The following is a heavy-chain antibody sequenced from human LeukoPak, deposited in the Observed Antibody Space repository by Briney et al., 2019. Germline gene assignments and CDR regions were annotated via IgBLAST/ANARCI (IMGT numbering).Heavy chain of an antibody. J-gene: IGHJ6*01. Sequence: PGGSLRLSCAASGFNFYDYAMHWVRQAPGKGLEWVSLISWYEGRTSYADSVKGRFTISRDNSKNSLYLQMNSLRTEANALHYCAKVLLRPGYQSYYYYVMDVWGQGTTVSVSS. V-gene: IGHV3-43*02. D-gene: IGHD6-25*01. CDR3: AKVLLRPGYQSYYYYVMDV. CDR1: GFNFYDYA. CDR2: ISWYEGRT.